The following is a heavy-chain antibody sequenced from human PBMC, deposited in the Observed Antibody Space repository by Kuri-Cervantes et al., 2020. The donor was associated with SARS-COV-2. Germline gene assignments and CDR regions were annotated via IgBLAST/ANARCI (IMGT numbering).Heavy chain of an antibody. CDR3: TRAGYDNSGYYYSFDF. CDR1: GGSISSHY. J-gene: IGHJ4*02. CDR2: VYSSGST. D-gene: IGHD3-22*01. Sequence: SETLSLTCTDSGGSISSHYWSWIRQPPGKGLEWIGYVYSSGSTNYSPSLKSRVTMSVDTSKNQFSLKLTSVTAADTAVYYCTRAGYDNSGYYYSFDFWGQGTLVTVSS. V-gene: IGHV4-59*11.